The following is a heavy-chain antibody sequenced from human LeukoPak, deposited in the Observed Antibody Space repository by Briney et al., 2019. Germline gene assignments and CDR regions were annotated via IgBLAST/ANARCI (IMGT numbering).Heavy chain of an antibody. Sequence: GASVKVSCKASGYTFTSYGISWVRQAPGQGLEWMGWISAYNGNTNYAQKLQGRVTMTTDTSTSTAYMELRSLRSDDTAVYYCARLPASSGWAYYYYMDVWGKGTTVTVSS. J-gene: IGHJ6*03. CDR3: ARLPASSGWAYYYYMDV. CDR1: GYTFTSYG. D-gene: IGHD6-19*01. CDR2: ISAYNGNT. V-gene: IGHV1-18*01.